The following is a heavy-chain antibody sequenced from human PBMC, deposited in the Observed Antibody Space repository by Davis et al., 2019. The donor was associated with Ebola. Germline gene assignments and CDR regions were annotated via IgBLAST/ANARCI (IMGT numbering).Heavy chain of an antibody. J-gene: IGHJ4*02. CDR2: INSVGSST. Sequence: GESLKISCAASGFTFSSYWMHWVRQAPGKGLVWVSRINSVGSSTSYADSVKGRFTISRDNAKNSLYLQMNSLRAEDTAVYYCARAPDIVATIDYWGQGTLVTVSS. CDR3: ARAPDIVATIDY. D-gene: IGHD5-12*01. CDR1: GFTFSSYW. V-gene: IGHV3-74*01.